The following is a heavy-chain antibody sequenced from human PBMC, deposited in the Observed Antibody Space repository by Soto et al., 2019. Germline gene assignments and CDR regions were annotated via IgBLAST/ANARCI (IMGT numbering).Heavy chain of an antibody. Sequence: GGSLRLSCAASGFTFSSYAISWVRQAPGKGLEWVSAISGSGGSTYYADSVKGRFTISRDNSKNTLYLQMNSLRAEDTAVYYCAKDIAAAGNFDYWGQGTLVTVSS. CDR1: GFTFSSYA. CDR3: AKDIAAAGNFDY. CDR2: ISGSGGST. V-gene: IGHV3-23*01. J-gene: IGHJ4*02. D-gene: IGHD6-13*01.